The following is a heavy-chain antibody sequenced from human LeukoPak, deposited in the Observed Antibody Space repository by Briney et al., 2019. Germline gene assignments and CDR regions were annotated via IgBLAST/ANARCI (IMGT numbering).Heavy chain of an antibody. CDR3: AKAPSNYGDYGLRYYYYGMDV. CDR2: ISYDGSNK. V-gene: IGHV3-30*18. D-gene: IGHD4-17*01. J-gene: IGHJ6*02. Sequence: AGGSLRLSCAASGFTFSSYGMHWVRQAPGKGLEWVAVISYDGSNKYYADSVKGRFTISRDNSKNTLYLQMNSLRAEDTAVYYCAKAPSNYGDYGLRYYYYGMDVWGQGTTVTVSS. CDR1: GFTFSSYG.